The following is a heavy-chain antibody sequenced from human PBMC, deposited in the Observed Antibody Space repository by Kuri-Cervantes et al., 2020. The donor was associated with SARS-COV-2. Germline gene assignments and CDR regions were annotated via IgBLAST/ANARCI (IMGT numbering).Heavy chain of an antibody. V-gene: IGHV4-59*01. CDR1: GGSISSYY. CDR2: IYYSGST. CDR3: ARGEIASTVLGYCSSTSCRYYGMDV. J-gene: IGHJ6*02. Sequence: SETLSLTCTVSGGSISSYYWSWIRQPPGKGLEWIGYIYYSGSTNYNPSLKSRVTISVDTSKNQFSLKLSSVTAADTAVYYCARGEIASTVLGYCSSTSCRYYGMDVWGQGTTVTVSS. D-gene: IGHD2-2*01.